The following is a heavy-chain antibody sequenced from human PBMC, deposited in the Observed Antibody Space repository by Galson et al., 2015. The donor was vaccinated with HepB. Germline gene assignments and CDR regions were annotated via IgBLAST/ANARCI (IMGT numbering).Heavy chain of an antibody. Sequence: SLRLSCAASGFTFDDYGMSWVRQAPEKGLEWVSGINWNGGSTGYADSVRGRFTISRDNAKDTLYLQMNSLRAEDTAVYYCAEGMGWYGPDGAFDIWGQGTMVTVSS. J-gene: IGHJ3*02. D-gene: IGHD2-15*01. CDR3: AEGMGWYGPDGAFDI. CDR2: INWNGGST. CDR1: GFTFDDYG. V-gene: IGHV3-20*04.